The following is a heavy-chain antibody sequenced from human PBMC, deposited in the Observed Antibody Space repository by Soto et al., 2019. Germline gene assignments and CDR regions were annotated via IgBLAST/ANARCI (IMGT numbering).Heavy chain of an antibody. D-gene: IGHD4-17*01. CDR1: GFTSSSYG. CDR3: ARDVPPEPHTVPHPGHFDY. Sequence: GGSLRLSCAASGFTSSSYGMHWVRQAPGKGLEWVAVIWYDGSNKYYADSVKGRFTISRDNSKNTLYLQMNSLRAEDTAVYYCARDVPPEPHTVPHPGHFDYWGRGTLVTVSS. J-gene: IGHJ4*02. V-gene: IGHV3-33*01. CDR2: IWYDGSNK.